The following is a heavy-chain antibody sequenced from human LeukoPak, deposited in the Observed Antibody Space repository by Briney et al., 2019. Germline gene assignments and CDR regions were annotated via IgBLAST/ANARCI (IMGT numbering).Heavy chain of an antibody. V-gene: IGHV3-23*01. CDR1: GFSFNTYW. CDR3: AKSHVSTATGTGRYFDY. CDR2: ISVGSDVI. D-gene: IGHD3-9*01. Sequence: PGGSLKLSCVASGFSFNTYWMSWVRQAPGKGLEWVSAISVGSDVIYYADSVKGRFAISRDNSKHTVYLQMDSLRAEDTAVYYCAKSHVSTATGTGRYFDYWGQGTLVTVSS. J-gene: IGHJ4*02.